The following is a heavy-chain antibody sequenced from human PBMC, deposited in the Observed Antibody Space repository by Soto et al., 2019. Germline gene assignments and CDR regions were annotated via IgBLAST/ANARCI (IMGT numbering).Heavy chain of an antibody. Sequence: SETLSLTCTVSGGSISSNSYYWGWIRQPPGKGLEWIGSVHYSGSTHYNPSLRRRVMISIDTSKNQFSLKLTSVTAADTAVYYCARLLAHQDNPGFYYLDYWGQGTLVTVSS. D-gene: IGHD3-9*01. V-gene: IGHV4-39*01. J-gene: IGHJ4*02. CDR3: ARLLAHQDNPGFYYLDY. CDR1: GGSISSNSYY. CDR2: VHYSGST.